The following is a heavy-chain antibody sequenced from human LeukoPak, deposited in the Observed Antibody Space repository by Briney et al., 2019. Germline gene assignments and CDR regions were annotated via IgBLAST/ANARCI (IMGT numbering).Heavy chain of an antibody. D-gene: IGHD6-19*01. V-gene: IGHV1-2*06. CDR1: GYTFTGYY. CDR3: ARVPYSSGWPLDY. Sequence: ASVKVSCKASGYTFTGYYMPWVRQAPGQGLEWMGLINPNSGGTNYAQKFQGRVTMTRDTSISKAYMELSRLRSDDTAVYYCARVPYSSGWPLDYWGQGTLVTVSS. CDR2: INPNSGGT. J-gene: IGHJ4*02.